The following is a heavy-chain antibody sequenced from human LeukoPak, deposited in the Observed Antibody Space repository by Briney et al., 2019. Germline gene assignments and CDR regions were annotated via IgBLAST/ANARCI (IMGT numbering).Heavy chain of an antibody. CDR3: AKTYNWKFDY. V-gene: IGHV3-23*01. CDR2: ISGSGGST. CDR1: GFTFSSSG. D-gene: IGHD1-20*01. Sequence: GGSLRHSCAASGFTFSSSGMSWVRQAPGKGLEWVSGISGSGGSTHYADSVKGRFTISRDNSKNTLYLQMNSLRAEDTAVYYCAKTYNWKFDYWGQGTLVTVSS. J-gene: IGHJ4*02.